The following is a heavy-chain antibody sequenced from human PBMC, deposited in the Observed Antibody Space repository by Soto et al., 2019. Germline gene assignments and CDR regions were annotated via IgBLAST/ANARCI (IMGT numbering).Heavy chain of an antibody. CDR3: AKDHWLSY. CDR1: GYTFTSYT. V-gene: IGHV1-3*01. Sequence: ASVKVSCKASGYTFTSYTIHWVRQAPGQRLEWMGWINAGNGNTKYSQKFQGRVTITRDTSASTGYMELSSLGSEDTAVYYCAKDHWLSYWGQGTLVTVSS. J-gene: IGHJ4*02. CDR2: INAGNGNT. D-gene: IGHD6-19*01.